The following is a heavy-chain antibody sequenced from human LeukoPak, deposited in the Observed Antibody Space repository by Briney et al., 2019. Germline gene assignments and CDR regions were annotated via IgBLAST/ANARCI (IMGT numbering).Heavy chain of an antibody. V-gene: IGHV3-74*01. CDR1: GNYW. D-gene: IGHD6-13*01. Sequence: PGGSLRLSCAASGNYWMHWVRQVPGKGLVWVSHINSDGSWTSYADSVKGRFTISKDNSKNTLYLQMNSLRAEDTAVYYCARDLYLLAAAVTGDYWGQGTLVTVSS. CDR2: INSDGSWT. J-gene: IGHJ4*02. CDR3: ARDLYLLAAAVTGDY.